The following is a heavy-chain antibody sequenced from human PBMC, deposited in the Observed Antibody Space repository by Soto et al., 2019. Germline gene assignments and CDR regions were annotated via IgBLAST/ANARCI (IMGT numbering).Heavy chain of an antibody. Sequence: ASVKVSCKASGYTFTTYTIHWVRQAPGQGLERMAWVNAGGGNTRYSQKFQNRVTITRDTSATTAYMDLSSLKSEDTAVYYCARGEYSSGPTIDYWGQGTLVTVSS. D-gene: IGHD6-19*01. CDR3: ARGEYSSGPTIDY. CDR1: GYTFTTYT. J-gene: IGHJ4*02. V-gene: IGHV1-3*01. CDR2: VNAGGGNT.